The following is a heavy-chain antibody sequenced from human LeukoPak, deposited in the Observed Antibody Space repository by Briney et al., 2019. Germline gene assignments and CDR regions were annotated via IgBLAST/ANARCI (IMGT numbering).Heavy chain of an antibody. Sequence: ASVKVSCKASGYTFTGYYMHWMRQAPGQGLEWMGWINPNSGGTNYAQKFQGRVTMTRDTSISTAYMELSRLRSDDTAVYYCARGLGYYYDSSGYPHWGQGTLVTVSS. V-gene: IGHV1-2*02. CDR1: GYTFTGYY. D-gene: IGHD3-22*01. J-gene: IGHJ4*02. CDR2: INPNSGGT. CDR3: ARGLGYYYDSSGYPH.